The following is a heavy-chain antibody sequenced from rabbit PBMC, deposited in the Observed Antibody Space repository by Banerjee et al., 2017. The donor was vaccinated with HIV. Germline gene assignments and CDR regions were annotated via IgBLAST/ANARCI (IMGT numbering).Heavy chain of an antibody. V-gene: IGHV1S40*01. CDR1: GVSFSGNSY. J-gene: IGHJ4*01. Sequence: ESGGDLVKPGASLTLTCIASGVSFSGNSYMCWVRQAPGKGLEWIVCIDTGSSGFTYYASWAKGRFTISKTSSTTVTLQWTSLTAADTATYFCARDPIYDGDGYALWGPGTLVTVS. D-gene: IGHD3-3*01. CDR2: IDTGSSGFT. CDR3: ARDPIYDGDGYAL.